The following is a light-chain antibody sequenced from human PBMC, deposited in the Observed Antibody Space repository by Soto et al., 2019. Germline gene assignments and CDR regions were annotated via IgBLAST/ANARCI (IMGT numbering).Light chain of an antibody. J-gene: IGLJ1*01. Sequence: VLTQPASVSGSPGHSITISCTGTSSDVGGYNYVSWYQQHPGKAPKLMIYEVSNRPSGVSNRFSGSKSGNTASLTISGLQAEDEADYYCSSYTSSSTYVFGTGTKVTVL. CDR1: SSDVGGYNY. V-gene: IGLV2-14*01. CDR3: SSYTSSSTYV. CDR2: EVS.